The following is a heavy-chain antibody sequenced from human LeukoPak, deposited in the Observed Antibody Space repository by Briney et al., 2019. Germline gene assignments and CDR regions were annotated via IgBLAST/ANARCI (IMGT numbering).Heavy chain of an antibody. Sequence: GGSLRLSCAASGFRFDSFYMGWIRQVSGKGLDYIAFISASGAVPYYAESVKGRFTISRDNAKNSVSLQMNSLSADDTAVYYCARSLIVASEDYWGQGTLVTVSS. CDR3: ARSLIVASEDY. V-gene: IGHV3-11*04. D-gene: IGHD3-22*01. J-gene: IGHJ4*02. CDR1: GFRFDSFY. CDR2: ISASGAVP.